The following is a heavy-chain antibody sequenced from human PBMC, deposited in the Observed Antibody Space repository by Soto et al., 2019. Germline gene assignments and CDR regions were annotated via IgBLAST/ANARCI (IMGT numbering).Heavy chain of an antibody. CDR2: IYYSGST. CDR3: AREVPYSSSWYAFDI. J-gene: IGHJ3*02. V-gene: IGHV4-39*07. CDR1: GGSISSSSYY. Sequence: SETLSLTCTVSGGSISSSSYYWGWIRQPPGKGLEWIGSIYYSGSTYYNPSLKSRVTISVDTSKNQFSLKLSSVTAADTAVYYCAREVPYSSSWYAFDILGQGTMVTVSS. D-gene: IGHD6-13*01.